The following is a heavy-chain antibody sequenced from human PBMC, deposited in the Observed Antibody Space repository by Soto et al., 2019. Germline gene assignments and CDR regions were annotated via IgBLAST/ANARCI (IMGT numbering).Heavy chain of an antibody. V-gene: IGHV3-30*04. CDR3: ARDGVVVAATGGYYYYYYMDV. CDR1: GFTFSSYA. CDR2: ISYDGSNK. Sequence: GGSLRLSCAASGFTFSSYAMHWVRQAPGKGLEWVAVISYDGSNKYYADSVKGRFTISRDNSKNTLYLQMNSLRAEDTAVYYCARDGVVVAATGGYYYYYYMDVWGKGTTVTVSS. J-gene: IGHJ6*03. D-gene: IGHD2-15*01.